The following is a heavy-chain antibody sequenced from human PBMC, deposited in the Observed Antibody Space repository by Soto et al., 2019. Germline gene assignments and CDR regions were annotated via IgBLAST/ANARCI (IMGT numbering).Heavy chain of an antibody. CDR2: IIGDGSST. D-gene: IGHD3-3*01. J-gene: IGHJ6*02. V-gene: IGHV3-74*01. CDR3: ARGRRTPYPFGVVIRGYYGMDV. Sequence: GGSLRLSCAASGFSFSSHWMHWVRQVPGKGLMWVSRIIGDGSSTSYADSVRGRFTISRDNAKSTLYLQMNSLRAEDTAVYYCARGRRTPYPFGVVIRGYYGMDVWGQGTTVTVSS. CDR1: GFSFSSHW.